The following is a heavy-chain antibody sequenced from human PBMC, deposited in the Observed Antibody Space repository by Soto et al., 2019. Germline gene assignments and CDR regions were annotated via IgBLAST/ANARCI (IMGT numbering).Heavy chain of an antibody. Sequence: EVQLVESGGGLLQPGGSLRLSCAASGFTLSNFWMHWVRQAPGKGLEWVSRINSDGRSTSYVDSVKGRFTISRDNANNTLYLEMKSLRVEDTAVYFCARGGRYRENYYFGMDVWGQGTTVTVSS. CDR3: ARGGRYRENYYFGMDV. V-gene: IGHV3-74*01. CDR2: INSDGRST. J-gene: IGHJ6*02. CDR1: GFTLSNFW. D-gene: IGHD1-26*01.